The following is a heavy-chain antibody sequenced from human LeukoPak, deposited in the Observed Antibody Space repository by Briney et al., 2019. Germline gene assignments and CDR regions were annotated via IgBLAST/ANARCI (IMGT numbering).Heavy chain of an antibody. Sequence: SGKVSCKAAGGTVSSYAISWGRQAPGQGREWRGGIIPIFGTANYAQKFQGRVTITADESTSTAYMELSSLRSEDTAVYYCARARSGFGEYYYMDVWGKGTTVTISS. CDR3: ARARSGFGEYYYMDV. CDR2: IIPIFGTA. V-gene: IGHV1-69*13. CDR1: GGTVSSYA. D-gene: IGHD3-10*01. J-gene: IGHJ6*03.